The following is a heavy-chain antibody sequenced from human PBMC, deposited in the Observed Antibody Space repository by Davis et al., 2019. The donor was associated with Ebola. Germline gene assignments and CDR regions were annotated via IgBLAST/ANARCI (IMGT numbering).Heavy chain of an antibody. J-gene: IGHJ4*02. CDR2: IYHSGST. V-gene: IGHV4-4*02. CDR1: GGSISSSNW. Sequence: PSETLSLTCAVSGGSISSSNWWSWVRQPPGKGLEWIGEIYHSGSTNYNPSLKSRVTISVDKSKNQFSLKLSSVTAADTAVYYCARVSCSSTSCYKRTGFDYWGQGTLVTVSS. CDR3: ARVSCSSTSCYKRTGFDY. D-gene: IGHD2-2*02.